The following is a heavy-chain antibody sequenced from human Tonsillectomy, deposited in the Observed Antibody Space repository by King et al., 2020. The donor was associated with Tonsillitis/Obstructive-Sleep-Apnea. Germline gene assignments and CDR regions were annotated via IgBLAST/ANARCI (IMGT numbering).Heavy chain of an antibody. Sequence: GQLVQSGAEVKKPGASVRVSCKASGYTFTSYAIHWVRQAPGQRLEWMGWINAGNGNTKYSQRFQGRVTITRDTSARTTYMELSSLRSEDTAVYYCARDYGAGSSSLLSYFDYWGQGTLVTVSS. CDR3: ARDYGAGSSSLLSYFDY. V-gene: IGHV1-3*01. J-gene: IGHJ4*02. D-gene: IGHD3-10*01. CDR2: INAGNGNT. CDR1: GYTFTSYA.